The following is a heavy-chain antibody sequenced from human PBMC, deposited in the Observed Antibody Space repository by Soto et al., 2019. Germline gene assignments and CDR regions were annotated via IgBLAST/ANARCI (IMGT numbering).Heavy chain of an antibody. D-gene: IGHD2-2*01. Sequence: QVPLVQSGAEVKKPGSSVKVSCKASGGTFSSYAISWVRQAPGQGLEWMGGIIPISETTNYAQKFQGRVTITVDESKSTAYMELSSLRSEDTAVYYCARSQGSSTSLEIYYYYYYGMDVWGQGTTVTVSS. CDR3: ARSQGSSTSLEIYYYYYYGMDV. CDR1: GGTFSSYA. J-gene: IGHJ6*02. V-gene: IGHV1-69*01. CDR2: IIPISETT.